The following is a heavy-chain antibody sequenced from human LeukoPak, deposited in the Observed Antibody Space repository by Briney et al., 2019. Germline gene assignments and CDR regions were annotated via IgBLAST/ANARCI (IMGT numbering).Heavy chain of an antibody. Sequence: PGGSLRLSCAASGFTFSSYAMSWVRQAPGKGLEWVAVISYDGSNKYYADSVKGRFTISRDNSKNTLYLQMNSLRAEDTAVYYCARVWAAGTFYYYGMDVWGQGTTVTVSS. V-gene: IGHV3-30-3*01. D-gene: IGHD6-13*01. CDR1: GFTFSSYA. J-gene: IGHJ6*02. CDR2: ISYDGSNK. CDR3: ARVWAAGTFYYYGMDV.